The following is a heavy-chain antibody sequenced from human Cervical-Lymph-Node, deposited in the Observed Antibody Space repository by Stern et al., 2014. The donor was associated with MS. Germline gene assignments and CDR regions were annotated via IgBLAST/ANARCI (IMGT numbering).Heavy chain of an antibody. CDR3: ARGDGRGIDI. D-gene: IGHD2-15*01. V-gene: IGHV3-7*04. CDR2: MDQDGSDK. Sequence: EVQLVESGGDLVQPGGSLRLSCTVSGLSFSTYWMSWVRQVPGKGLEWVANMDQDGSDKSYVDSVKGRFTISRDNAQKSLYLQMNSLRVEDTAVYYCARGDGRGIDIWGQGTMVTVSS. J-gene: IGHJ3*02. CDR1: GLSFSTYW.